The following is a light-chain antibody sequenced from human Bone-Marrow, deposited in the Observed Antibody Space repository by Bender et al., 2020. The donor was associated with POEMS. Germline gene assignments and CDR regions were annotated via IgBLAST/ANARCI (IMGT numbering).Light chain of an antibody. V-gene: IGLV2-14*03. CDR1: SSDVGGYNY. Sequence: QSALTQPASVSGSPGQSITISCTGTSSDVGGYNYVSWFQQHPGEVPKLIIYDVGNRPSGVSNRFSGSKSGNTASLTISGLQAEDEADYYCSSYTSSNTLVVFGGGTKLTVL. CDR3: SSYTSSNTLVV. CDR2: DVG. J-gene: IGLJ2*01.